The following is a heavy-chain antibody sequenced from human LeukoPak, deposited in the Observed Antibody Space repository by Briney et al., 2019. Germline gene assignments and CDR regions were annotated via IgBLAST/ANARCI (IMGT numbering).Heavy chain of an antibody. D-gene: IGHD6-13*01. CDR3: VTRPSHEGSSSRYGWFDP. Sequence: SETLSLTCAVYGGSFSGYYWSWIRQPPGKGLEWIGEINHSGSTNYNPSLKSRVTISVDTSKNQFSLKLSSVTAADTAVYYCVTRPSHEGSSSRYGWFDPWGQGTLVTVSS. CDR2: INHSGST. CDR1: GGSFSGYY. V-gene: IGHV4-34*01. J-gene: IGHJ5*02.